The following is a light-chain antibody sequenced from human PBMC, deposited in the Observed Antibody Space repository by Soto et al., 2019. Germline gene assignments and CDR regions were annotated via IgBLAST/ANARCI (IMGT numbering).Light chain of an antibody. J-gene: IGKJ4*01. CDR2: GAS. CDR1: QDIRSS. Sequence: VMTQSPATLSVSPAARGPLTCRASQDIRSSLAWYQQKPGQAPRLLIYGASIRATGVPATFSGSGSGTEFTLSISSLQSEHLGVYYCQQDSSWPLTFGGGTKVDIK. CDR3: QQDSSWPLT. V-gene: IGKV3-15*01.